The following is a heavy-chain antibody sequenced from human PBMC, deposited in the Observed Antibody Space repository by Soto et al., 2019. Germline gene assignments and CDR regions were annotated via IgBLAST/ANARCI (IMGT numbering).Heavy chain of an antibody. CDR3: ARVGRSGYSNI. V-gene: IGHV4-61*01. Sequence: QVQLQESGPGMVKPSETLSLTCAVSGASVSSGTYYWQWIRQPPGAGLNWIGYIYYSGSSSYNPSLKSRVTISAYTSKNQFSLRLSSVTAADTAVYYCARVGRSGYSNIWGQGTLVTVSS. D-gene: IGHD6-13*01. CDR1: GASVSSGTYY. CDR2: IYYSGSS. J-gene: IGHJ4*02.